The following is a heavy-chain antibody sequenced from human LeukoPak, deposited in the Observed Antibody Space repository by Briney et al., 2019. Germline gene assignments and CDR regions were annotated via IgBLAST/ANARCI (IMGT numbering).Heavy chain of an antibody. D-gene: IGHD3/OR15-3a*01. V-gene: IGHV3-7*03. J-gene: IGHJ4*02. Sequence: GGPLRLSCAASGFTFSGYWMSWVRQAPGKGLEWVANIERDGSDKYYVNSVKGRFTISRDNTKNTLYLQMNSLRAEDTAFYYCAXXSAPXGLDYWGQGTLVTVSS. CDR3: AXXSAPXGLDY. CDR1: GFTFSGYW. CDR2: IERDGSDK.